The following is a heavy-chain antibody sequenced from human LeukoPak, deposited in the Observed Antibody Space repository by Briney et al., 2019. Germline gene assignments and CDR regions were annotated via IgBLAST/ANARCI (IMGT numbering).Heavy chain of an antibody. J-gene: IGHJ4*02. CDR2: IRYDGNNK. V-gene: IGHV3-30*02. Sequence: GGSLRLSCAASKFPLSKYDMHWVRQAPGKGLEWVAFIRYDGNNKQYVDSVEGRFTISRDNSKNTVYLQMNNLRVDDTAVYYCARAGPIDYWGQGILVTVSS. CDR3: ARAGPIDY. CDR1: KFPLSKYD.